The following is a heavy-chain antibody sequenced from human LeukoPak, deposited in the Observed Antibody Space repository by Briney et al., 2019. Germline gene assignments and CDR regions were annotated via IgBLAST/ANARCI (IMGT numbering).Heavy chain of an antibody. D-gene: IGHD6-19*01. CDR3: ARVKQWLVPSDAFDI. V-gene: IGHV1-69*01. Sequence: SVKVSCKASGGAFSSYAISWVRQAPGQGLEWMGGIIPIFGTTNYAQKFQGRVTITADESTSTAYMELSSLRSEDTAVYYCARVKQWLVPSDAFDIWGQGTMVTVSS. J-gene: IGHJ3*02. CDR1: GGAFSSYA. CDR2: IIPIFGTT.